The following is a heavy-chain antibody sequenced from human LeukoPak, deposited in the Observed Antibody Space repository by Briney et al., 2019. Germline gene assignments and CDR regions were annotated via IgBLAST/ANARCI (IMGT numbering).Heavy chain of an antibody. CDR1: GFTFSSYG. J-gene: IGHJ6*04. Sequence: GGSLRLSCAPSGFTFSSYGMHWARKAPGKGLEWVAFIRYDGSNKYYADSVKGRFTISRDNAKNSLYLQMNSLRAEDTAVYYCARAPNFDYYDFWSGYELDVWGKGTTVTVSS. V-gene: IGHV3-30*02. D-gene: IGHD3-3*01. CDR2: IRYDGSNK. CDR3: ARAPNFDYYDFWSGYELDV.